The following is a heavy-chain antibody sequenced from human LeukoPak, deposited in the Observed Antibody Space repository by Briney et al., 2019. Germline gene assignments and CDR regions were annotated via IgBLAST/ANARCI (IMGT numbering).Heavy chain of an antibody. CDR1: GASFSDYY. V-gene: IGHV4-34*01. D-gene: IGHD3-16*01. J-gene: IGHJ4*02. CDR3: ASITFGGVLDY. CDR2: INRSGST. Sequence: SETLSLTCVVYGASFSDYYWTWIRQPPGKGLEWIGEINRSGSTNYNPSLKSRVTLSVDTSKKQFSLNLNSATAADTAVYYCASITFGGVLDYWGQGTLVTVSS.